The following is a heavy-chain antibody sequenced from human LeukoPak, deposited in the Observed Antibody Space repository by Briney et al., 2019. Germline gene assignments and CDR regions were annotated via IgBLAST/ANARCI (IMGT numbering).Heavy chain of an antibody. V-gene: IGHV4-59*08. CDR1: GGSISSYY. Sequence: SETLSLTCTVSGGSISSYYWSWIRQPPGKGLEWIGYIYYSGSTNYNPSLKSRVTISVDTSKNHFSLKLSSVTAADTAVYYCARHFRTGTISHAFDIWGQGTMVTVSS. CDR2: IYYSGST. CDR3: ARHFRTGTISHAFDI. D-gene: IGHD3-9*01. J-gene: IGHJ3*02.